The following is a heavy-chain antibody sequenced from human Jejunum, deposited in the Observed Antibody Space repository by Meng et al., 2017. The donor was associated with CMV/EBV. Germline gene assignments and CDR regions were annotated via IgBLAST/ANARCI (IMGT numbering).Heavy chain of an antibody. CDR3: AREISMVRGGAE. D-gene: IGHD3-10*01. CDR2: ISSSGNYM. J-gene: IGHJ4*02. V-gene: IGHV3-21*01. CDR1: GFSFNCYG. Sequence: SGFSFNCYGMNWVRQAPGKGLEWVSSISSSGNYMYYADSVKGRFTISRDSAKDSLYLQMNSLRVEDTAVYYCAREISMVRGGAEWGQGTLVTVSS.